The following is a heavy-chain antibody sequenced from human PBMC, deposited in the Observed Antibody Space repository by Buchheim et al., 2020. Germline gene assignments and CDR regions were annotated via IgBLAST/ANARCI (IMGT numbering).Heavy chain of an antibody. Sequence: EVQLVESGGGLVQPGGSLRLSCAASGFTFSSYWLHWVRQAPGKGLVWVSRINSDGSSPRYADSVKGPFTISRDNAKNTLLLQMNGLRADDTAVYYCAREVYGDYYVDYWGQGTL. CDR2: INSDGSSP. CDR3: AREVYGDYYVDY. CDR1: GFTFSSYW. J-gene: IGHJ4*02. V-gene: IGHV3-74*01. D-gene: IGHD4-17*01.